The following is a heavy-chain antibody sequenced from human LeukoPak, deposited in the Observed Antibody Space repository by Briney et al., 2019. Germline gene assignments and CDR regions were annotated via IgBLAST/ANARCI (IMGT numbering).Heavy chain of an antibody. CDR3: ARGYYGSGSYPYYYYYGMYV. D-gene: IGHD3-10*01. CDR2: IIPIFGTA. Sequence: ASVKVSCKASGGTFSSYAISWVRQAPGQGLEWMGGIIPIFGTANYAQKFQGRVTITADESTSTAYMELSSLRSEDTAVYYCARGYYGSGSYPYYYYYGMYVWGKGTTVTVSS. J-gene: IGHJ6*04. V-gene: IGHV1-69*13. CDR1: GGTFSSYA.